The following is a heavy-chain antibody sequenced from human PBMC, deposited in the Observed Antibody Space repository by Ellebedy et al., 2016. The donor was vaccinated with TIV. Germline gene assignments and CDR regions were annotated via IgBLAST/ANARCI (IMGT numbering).Heavy chain of an antibody. V-gene: IGHV5-51*01. CDR2: IYPGDSDT. CDR3: ATLEDYGDYWFDP. CDR1: GYSFTSYW. Sequence: KVSCKGSGYSFTSYWIGWVRQMPGKGLEWMGIIYPGDSDTRYSPSFQGQVTISADKSISTAYLQWSSLKASDTAMYYCATLEDYGDYWFDPWGQGTLVTVSS. D-gene: IGHD4-17*01. J-gene: IGHJ5*02.